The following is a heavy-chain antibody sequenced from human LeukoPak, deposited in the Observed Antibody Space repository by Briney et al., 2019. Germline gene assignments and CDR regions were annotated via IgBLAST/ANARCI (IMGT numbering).Heavy chain of an antibody. J-gene: IGHJ4*02. Sequence: GASLKVSCKASGYTFTGYDMPWVRQAPGHGLEWMGWINPNSGGTNYAQKFQGRVTMTRDTSISTAYMELSRLRSDDTAVYYCARNLPFASSGWGMNDYWGQGTLVTVSS. CDR1: GYTFTGYD. V-gene: IGHV1-2*02. CDR2: INPNSGGT. CDR3: ARNLPFASSGWGMNDY. D-gene: IGHD6-19*01.